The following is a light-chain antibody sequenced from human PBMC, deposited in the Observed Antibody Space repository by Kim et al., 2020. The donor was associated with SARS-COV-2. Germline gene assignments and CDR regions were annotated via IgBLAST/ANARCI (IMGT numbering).Light chain of an antibody. J-gene: IGLJ2*01. Sequence: QSALTQPPSAAGSLGQSVTISCTGTKSDVGGYNYVSWYQQYPGRVPKLIISEVNKRPSGVPNRFSGSKSGNTASLTVSGLQAEDEADYYCTSYRSGSIVLFGGGTQLTVL. CDR2: EVN. V-gene: IGLV2-8*01. CDR3: TSYRSGSIVL. CDR1: KSDVGGYNY.